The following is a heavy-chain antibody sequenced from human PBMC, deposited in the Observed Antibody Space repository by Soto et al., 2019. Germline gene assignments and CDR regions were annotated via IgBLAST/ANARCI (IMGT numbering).Heavy chain of an antibody. CDR2: ISYGGSNK. CDR3: AKGLARVVAPPWEDRELMGYYYYGMDV. Sequence: PGGSLRLSCAASGFTFSSYGMHWVRQAPGKGLEWVAVISYGGSNKYYADSVKGRFTISRDNSKNTLYLQMNSLRAEDTAVYYCAKGLARVVAPPWEDRELMGYYYYGMDVWGQGTTVTVSS. V-gene: IGHV3-30*18. CDR1: GFTFSSYG. J-gene: IGHJ6*02. D-gene: IGHD2-8*01.